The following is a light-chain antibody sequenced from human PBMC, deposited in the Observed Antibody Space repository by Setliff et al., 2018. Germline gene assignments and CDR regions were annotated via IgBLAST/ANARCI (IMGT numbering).Light chain of an antibody. CDR3: SSYTSSSTQV. CDR1: SSDVGGYNY. V-gene: IGLV2-11*01. CDR2: DVN. Sequence: QSALAQPHSVSGSPGQSVAISCTGASSDVGGYNYVSWYQQHPGKAPKLMIYDVNKRPSGVPDRFSGSKSGNTASLTISGLQAEDEADYYCSSYTSSSTQVFGTGTKVTVL. J-gene: IGLJ1*01.